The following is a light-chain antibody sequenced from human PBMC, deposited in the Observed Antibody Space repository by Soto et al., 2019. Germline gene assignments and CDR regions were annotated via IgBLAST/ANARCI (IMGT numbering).Light chain of an antibody. CDR1: SSNIGSNY. V-gene: IGLV1-47*02. CDR2: SNN. CDR3: AVWDDSLRGWV. Sequence: QAFLSQPPSPSGTPGQRVTISCSGSSSNIGSNYVYWYQQLPGTAPKLFISSNNERPSGVPDRFSGSKSGTSASLAISGLRSEDEADYYCAVWDDSLRGWVFGGGTKVTVL. J-gene: IGLJ3*02.